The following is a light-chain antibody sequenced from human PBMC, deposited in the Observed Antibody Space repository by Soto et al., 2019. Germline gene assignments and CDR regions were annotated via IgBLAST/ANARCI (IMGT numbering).Light chain of an antibody. V-gene: IGLV2-14*01. Sequence: QSALTQPASVSGSPGQSITISCTGTSSDVGGYNYVSWYQQHPGKAPKLMIYDVSNRPSGVSNRFSGSKSGNTASLIVSGLPAEDEADYYCSSYTSSSTLVVFGGGTKLTVL. CDR2: DVS. J-gene: IGLJ2*01. CDR1: SSDVGGYNY. CDR3: SSYTSSSTLVV.